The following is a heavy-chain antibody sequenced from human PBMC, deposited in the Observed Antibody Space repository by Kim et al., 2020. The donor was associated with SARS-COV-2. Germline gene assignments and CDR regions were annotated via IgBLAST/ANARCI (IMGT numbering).Heavy chain of an antibody. CDR3: ARARVAGPFDY. J-gene: IGHJ4*02. CDR2: T. D-gene: IGHD6-19*01. Sequence: TNYNPSHKSRVTISVDTSKNQFSLKRSSVPAADTAVDYCARARVAGPFDYWGQGTLVTVSS. V-gene: IGHV4-34*01.